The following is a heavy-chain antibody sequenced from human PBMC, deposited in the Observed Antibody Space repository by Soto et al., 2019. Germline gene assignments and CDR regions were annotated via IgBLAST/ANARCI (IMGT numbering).Heavy chain of an antibody. V-gene: IGHV3-23*01. D-gene: IGHD2-15*01. J-gene: IGHJ5*02. CDR2: ISGSGGST. CDR3: AKGGRDVGTGRGWFDP. CDR1: GFTFSSYA. Sequence: GGSLRLSCAASGFTFSSYAMSWVRQAPGKGLEWVSAISGSGGSTYYADSVKGRFTISRDNSKNTLYLQMNSLRAEDTAVYYCAKGGRDVGTGRGWFDPWGQGTLVTVSS.